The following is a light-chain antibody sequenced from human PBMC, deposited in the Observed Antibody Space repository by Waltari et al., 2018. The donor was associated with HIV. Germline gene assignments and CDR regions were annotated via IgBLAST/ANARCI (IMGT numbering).Light chain of an antibody. J-gene: IGLJ2*01. CDR1: NSDIGTYNY. V-gene: IGLV2-14*03. Sequence: QSALTQPASVSGSPGPSITISCTGTNSDIGTYNYVSWYQQQSGKPPRLLISEVNNRPSGVSNRFSGSKAGNTASLSISGLQAEDEGKYYCSSYTATKILVFGGGTDVTVL. CDR2: EVN. CDR3: SSYTATKILV.